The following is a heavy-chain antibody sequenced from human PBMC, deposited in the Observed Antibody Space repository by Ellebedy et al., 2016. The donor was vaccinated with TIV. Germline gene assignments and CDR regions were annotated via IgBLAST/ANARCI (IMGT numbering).Heavy chain of an antibody. CDR3: ARDPDPEDFDL. D-gene: IGHD1-14*01. Sequence: SETLSLTCTVSGNSISSDYYWGWIRQPPGKGLEWIASIHHSATTYYNPSLKSRFTISLDTSKNQFSLKLTSVTATDTAVYYCARDPDPEDFDLWGQGTLVTVSS. V-gene: IGHV4-38-2*02. CDR1: GNSISSDYY. CDR2: IHHSATT. J-gene: IGHJ4*02.